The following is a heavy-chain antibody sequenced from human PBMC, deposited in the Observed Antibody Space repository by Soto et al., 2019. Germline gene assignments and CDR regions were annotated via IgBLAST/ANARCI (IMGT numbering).Heavy chain of an antibody. CDR3: ARIEGLSWFDP. D-gene: IGHD2-15*01. J-gene: IGHJ5*02. V-gene: IGHV3-7*01. CDR2: IKQDGSEK. Sequence: LRLSCVASGFTFSSYWMSWVRQAPGKGLEWVANIKQDGSEKYYVDSVKGRFTISRDNAKNSLYLQMNSLRAEDTAVYYCARIEGLSWFDPWGQGTLVTVSS. CDR1: GFTFSSYW.